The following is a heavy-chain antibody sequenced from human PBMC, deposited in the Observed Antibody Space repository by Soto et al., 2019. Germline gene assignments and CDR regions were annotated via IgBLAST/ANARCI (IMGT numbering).Heavy chain of an antibody. CDR2: IIPILGIA. V-gene: IGHV1-69*08. CDR3: ARDDAAYSSSPLDAFDI. D-gene: IGHD6-6*01. CDR1: GGTFSSYT. J-gene: IGHJ3*02. Sequence: QVQLVQSGAEVKKPGSSVKVSCKASGGTFSSYTISWVRQAPGQGLEWMGRIIPILGIANYAQKFQGRVTITADKSTSTAYMELSSLRSEDTAVYYCARDDAAYSSSPLDAFDIWGQGTMVTVSS.